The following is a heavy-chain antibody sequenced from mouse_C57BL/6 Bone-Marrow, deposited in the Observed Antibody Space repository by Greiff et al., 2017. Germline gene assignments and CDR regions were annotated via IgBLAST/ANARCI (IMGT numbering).Heavy chain of an antibody. CDR1: GYTFTSYW. CDR2: INPSNGGT. CDR3: ARGGITTVVAPGFAY. J-gene: IGHJ3*01. V-gene: IGHV1-53*01. Sequence: QVQLQQPGTELVKPGASVKLSCKAPGYTFTSYWMHWVKQRPGQGLEWIGNINPSNGGTNYNEKFKSKATLTVDKSSSTAYMQLSSLTSEDSAVYYCARGGITTVVAPGFAYWGQGTLVTVSA. D-gene: IGHD1-1*01.